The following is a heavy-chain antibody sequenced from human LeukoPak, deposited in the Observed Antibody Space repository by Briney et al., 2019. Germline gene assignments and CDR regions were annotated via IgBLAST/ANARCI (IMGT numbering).Heavy chain of an antibody. V-gene: IGHV3-11*04. D-gene: IGHD3-22*01. J-gene: IGHJ4*02. CDR3: ARDLNYYDSSGSLGY. CDR2: ISSSGSTI. Sequence: PGGSLRLSCAASGFTFSDYYMSWIRQAPGKGLEWVSYISSSGSTIYYADSVKGRFTISRDNSKNTLYLQMNSLRAEDTAVYYCARDLNYYDSSGSLGYWGQGTLVTVSS. CDR1: GFTFSDYY.